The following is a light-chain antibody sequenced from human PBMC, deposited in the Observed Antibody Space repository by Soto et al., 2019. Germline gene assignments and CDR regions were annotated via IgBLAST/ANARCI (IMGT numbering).Light chain of an antibody. CDR3: QQYESTPPT. Sequence: DIVMTQSPDSLALYLGERATINCKSSQSVLYSSNNKNYLAWYQQRPGQPTKLLIYWASTRESVVPDRFSGSWSGTDFTLTISSLQAEDVAVYYCQQYESTPPTFGQGNKVEIK. CDR1: QSVLYSSNNKNY. V-gene: IGKV4-1*01. J-gene: IGKJ2*01. CDR2: WAS.